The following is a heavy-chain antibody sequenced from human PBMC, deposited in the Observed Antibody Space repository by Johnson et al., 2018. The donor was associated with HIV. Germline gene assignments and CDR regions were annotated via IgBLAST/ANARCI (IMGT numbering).Heavy chain of an antibody. D-gene: IGHD3-16*02. Sequence: QMLLVESGGGVVQPGRSLRLSCAASGFTFSSYAMHWVRQAPGKGLEWVAVISYDGSNKYYADSVKGRFTISRDNSKNTLYLQMNSLRAEDTAVYYCAKVGGSHDYVWGSYPGNWGQGTMVIVSS. J-gene: IGHJ3*01. CDR1: GFTFSSYA. V-gene: IGHV3-30-3*01. CDR3: AKVGGSHDYVWGSYPGN. CDR2: ISYDGSNK.